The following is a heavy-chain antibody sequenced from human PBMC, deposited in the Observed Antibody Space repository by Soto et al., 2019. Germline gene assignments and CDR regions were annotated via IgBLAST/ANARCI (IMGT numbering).Heavy chain of an antibody. CDR3: ARDRYCSGGSGYHFDY. CDR1: GYTFTSYG. D-gene: IGHD2-15*01. Sequence: QVQLVQSGAEVKKPGASVKVSCKASGYTFTSYGISWVRQAPGQGLEWMGWISAYNGNTNYAQKLKRRVSMTTATATRTAYMEMGSLSSDDTAVYYCARDRYCSGGSGYHFDYWGQGTLVTVSS. J-gene: IGHJ4*02. V-gene: IGHV1-18*01. CDR2: ISAYNGNT.